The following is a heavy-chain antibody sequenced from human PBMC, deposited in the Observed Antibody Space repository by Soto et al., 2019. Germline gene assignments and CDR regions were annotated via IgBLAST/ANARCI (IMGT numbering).Heavy chain of an antibody. D-gene: IGHD6-19*01. Sequence: SETLSLTCDVYGGSFSGYFWNWIRQSPGKGLEWIGKVNHNGRNNYNPSLKSRVTISLDMSKKPISLKLTSVTAEDTAVYYCARGGSSDWQVAFEFWGQGTMVTVSS. CDR2: VNHNGRN. CDR3: ARGGSSDWQVAFEF. V-gene: IGHV4-34*01. CDR1: GGSFSGYF. J-gene: IGHJ3*01.